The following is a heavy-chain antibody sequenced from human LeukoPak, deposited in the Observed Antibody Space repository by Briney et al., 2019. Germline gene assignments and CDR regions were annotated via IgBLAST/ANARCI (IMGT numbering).Heavy chain of an antibody. V-gene: IGHV3-74*01. CDR3: ARDMIRGVINN. D-gene: IGHD3-10*01. CDR2: INPSGSFT. Sequence: GGSLRLSCAGSGFPFSSHGMHWVRQVPGKGLVWVSLINPSGSFTTYADSVKGRFTISRDNAKNRLYMQMNSLRVEDTAVYYCARDMIRGVINNWGQGTLVTVSS. CDR1: GFPFSSHG. J-gene: IGHJ4*02.